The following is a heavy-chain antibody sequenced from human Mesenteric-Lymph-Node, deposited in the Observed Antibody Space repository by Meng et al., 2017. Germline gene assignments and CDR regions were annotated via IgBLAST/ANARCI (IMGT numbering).Heavy chain of an antibody. J-gene: IGHJ3*02. D-gene: IGHD4-17*01. CDR1: GGSISSGGYY. CDR3: ARLTTEDAFDI. V-gene: IGHV4-31*03. CDR2: VYYSGST. Sequence: LRLSCTVSGGSISSGGYYWSWIRQHPGKGLEWIGYVYYSGSTYYNPSLKSRVTISVDTSKNQFSLKLSSVTAADTAVYYCARLTTEDAFDIWGQGTMVNVSS.